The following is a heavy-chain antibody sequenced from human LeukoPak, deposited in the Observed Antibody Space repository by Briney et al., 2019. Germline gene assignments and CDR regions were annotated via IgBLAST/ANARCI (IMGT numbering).Heavy chain of an antibody. D-gene: IGHD3-3*01. Sequence: GESLKISRKGSGYSFTSYWIGWVRQMPGKGLGWMGIIYPGDSDTRYSPSFQGQVTISADKSISTAYLQWSSLKASDTAMYYCARHRGTIFGVVSEEDYGMDVWGQGTTVTVSS. CDR2: IYPGDSDT. CDR3: ARHRGTIFGVVSEEDYGMDV. V-gene: IGHV5-51*01. J-gene: IGHJ6*02. CDR1: GYSFTSYW.